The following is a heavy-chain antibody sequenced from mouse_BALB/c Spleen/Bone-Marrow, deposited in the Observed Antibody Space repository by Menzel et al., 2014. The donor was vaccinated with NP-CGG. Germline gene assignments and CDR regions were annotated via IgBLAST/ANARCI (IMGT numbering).Heavy chain of an antibody. CDR2: IDPENGDT. CDR3: NGGYYEAWFAY. J-gene: IGHJ3*01. D-gene: IGHD2-3*01. V-gene: IGHV14-4*02. CDR1: GFNIKDYY. Sequence: VQLQQSGAELVRSGASVKLSCTASGFNIKDYYMHWVKQRPEQGLEWIGWIDPENGDTEYAPKFQGKATMAADTSSNIAYLQLSSLTSEDTAVHYCNGGYYEAWFAYWGQGTLVTVSA.